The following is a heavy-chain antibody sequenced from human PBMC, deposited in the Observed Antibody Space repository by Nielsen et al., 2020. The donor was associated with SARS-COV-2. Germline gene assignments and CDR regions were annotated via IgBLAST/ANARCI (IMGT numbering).Heavy chain of an antibody. CDR2: IKQDGSEK. CDR1: GFTFSSYW. J-gene: IGHJ5*02. Sequence: GESLKISCAASGFTFSSYWMRWVRQAPGKGLEWVANIKQDGSEKYYVDSVKGRFTISRDNAKNSLYLQMNSLRAEDTAVYYCARDGKTYYDFWSGDSNWFDPWGQGTLVTVSS. D-gene: IGHD3-3*01. V-gene: IGHV3-7*01. CDR3: ARDGKTYYDFWSGDSNWFDP.